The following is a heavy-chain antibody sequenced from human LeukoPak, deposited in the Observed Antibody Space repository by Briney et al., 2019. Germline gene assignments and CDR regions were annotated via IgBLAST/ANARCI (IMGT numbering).Heavy chain of an antibody. CDR3: ARDPITMVRGVIITRDY. V-gene: IGHV4-39*02. CDR2: IYYSGTT. Sequence: PSETLSLTCSVSGGSISSTNYYWGWIRQPPGKGLEWIGSIYYSGTTYCNPSLKSRVTISIDTSKNQFSLNLNSVTAADTAVYYCARDPITMVRGVIITRDYWGQGTLVTVSS. D-gene: IGHD3-10*01. J-gene: IGHJ4*02. CDR1: GGSISSTNYY.